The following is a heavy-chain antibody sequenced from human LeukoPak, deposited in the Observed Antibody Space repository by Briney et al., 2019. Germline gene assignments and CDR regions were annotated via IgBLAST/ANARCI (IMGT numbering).Heavy chain of an antibody. CDR3: ARGYYDILTSDAFDI. Sequence: SGTLSLTCTVSGGSISSYYWSWIRQPPGKGLEWIGYIYYSGSTNHNPSLKSRVTISVDTSKNQFSLKLSSVTAADTAVYYCARGYYDILTSDAFDIWGQGTMVTVSS. D-gene: IGHD3-9*01. V-gene: IGHV4-59*01. CDR2: IYYSGST. CDR1: GGSISSYY. J-gene: IGHJ3*02.